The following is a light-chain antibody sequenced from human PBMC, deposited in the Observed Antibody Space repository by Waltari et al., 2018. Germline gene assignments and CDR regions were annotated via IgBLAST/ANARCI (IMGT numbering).Light chain of an antibody. CDR1: SSDLGSYNL. V-gene: IGLV2-23*03. CDR2: EGN. J-gene: IGLJ2*01. Sequence: TSSDLGSYNLVSWYQQHPGKAPKLLIYEGNKRHSGVSNRFSGSNSGNTASLTISGLQAEDEADYYCCSYAGSSTFLFGGGTKVTVL. CDR3: CSYAGSSTFL.